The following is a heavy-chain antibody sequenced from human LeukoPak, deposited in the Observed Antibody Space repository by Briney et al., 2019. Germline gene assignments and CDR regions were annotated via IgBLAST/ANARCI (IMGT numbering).Heavy chain of an antibody. D-gene: IGHD3-3*01. V-gene: IGHV4-34*01. CDR3: ARHKTYYARSGYFDY. J-gene: IGHJ4*02. CDR2: INHSGST. CDR1: GGSFSGYY. Sequence: SETLSLTCAVYGGSFSGYYWSWIRQPPGKGLEWIGEINHSGSTNYNPSLKSRVTISVDTSKNQFSLKLSSVTAADTAVYYCARHKTYYARSGYFDYWGQGTLVTVSS.